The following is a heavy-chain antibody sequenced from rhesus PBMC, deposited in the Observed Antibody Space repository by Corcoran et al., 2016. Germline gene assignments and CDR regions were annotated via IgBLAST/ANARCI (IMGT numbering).Heavy chain of an antibody. CDR1: GFSLSSGHP. J-gene: IGHJ4*01. V-gene: IGHV4-127*01. D-gene: IGHD6S26*01. Sequence: VQLQESGPGLVKPSETLFLTCAVSGFSLSSGHPWGWIRQPPGRGLEWIGQIYCDTGIIFYNPFLKSRVTVSKYTSKNQFSLKLTAVTAAYTAVYYCARDAAASGLDFDYWGQGVLVTVSS. CDR3: ARDAAASGLDFDY. CDR2: IYCDTGII.